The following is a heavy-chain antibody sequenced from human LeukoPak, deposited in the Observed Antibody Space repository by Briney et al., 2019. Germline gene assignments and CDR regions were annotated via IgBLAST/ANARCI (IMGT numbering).Heavy chain of an antibody. D-gene: IGHD5-12*01. J-gene: IGHJ4*02. Sequence: SETLSLTCTVSGVSVSSGSYYWSWIRQPPGKSLEWIGYIYYTGNTNYNPSLKSRVTISMDTSKNQFSLNLSSVTAADTAVYYCARDRTDMVATSHFDYWGQGTLVTVSS. CDR3: ARDRTDMVATSHFDY. CDR1: GVSVSSGSYY. CDR2: IYYTGNT. V-gene: IGHV4-61*01.